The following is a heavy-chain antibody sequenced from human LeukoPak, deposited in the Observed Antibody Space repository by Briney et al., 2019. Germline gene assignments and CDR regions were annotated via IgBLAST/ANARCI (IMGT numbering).Heavy chain of an antibody. Sequence: SETLSLTCTVSGASISSGSYYWSWIRQPAGKGLEWIGRIYTSGSTNYNPSLKSRFTISVDTSKNQFSLKLSSVTAADTAVYYCARAPPEWELLSYFDYWGQGTLVTVSS. J-gene: IGHJ4*02. D-gene: IGHD1-26*01. CDR2: IYTSGST. CDR1: GASISSGSYY. V-gene: IGHV4-61*02. CDR3: ARAPPEWELLSYFDY.